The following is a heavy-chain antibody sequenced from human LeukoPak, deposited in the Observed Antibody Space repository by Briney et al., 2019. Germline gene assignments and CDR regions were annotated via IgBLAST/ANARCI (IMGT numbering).Heavy chain of an antibody. CDR1: RFTFGSYW. D-gene: IGHD3-22*01. CDR3: ARGLDYFDY. J-gene: IGHJ4*02. Sequence: GGSLRLSCAASRFTFGSYWMSWVRQAPGKGLEWVANIKQDGSEKHYVDSVKGRFTISRDNAKNSLYLQMNSLRAEDTAVYYCARGLDYFDYWGQGTLVTVSS. CDR2: IKQDGSEK. V-gene: IGHV3-7*03.